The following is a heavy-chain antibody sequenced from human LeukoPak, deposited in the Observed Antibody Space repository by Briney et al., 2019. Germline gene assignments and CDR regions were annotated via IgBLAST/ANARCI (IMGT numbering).Heavy chain of an antibody. V-gene: IGHV3-21*01. CDR3: ARGQYDILTGLPLPDY. CDR1: GFTFSNYE. J-gene: IGHJ4*02. D-gene: IGHD3-9*01. Sequence: PGGSLRLSCAASGFTFSNYEVNWVRQAPGKGLEWVSSISSSSSYIYYADSVKGRFTISRDNAKNSLYLQMNSLRAEDTAVFYCARGQYDILTGLPLPDYWGQGTLVTVSS. CDR2: ISSSSSYI.